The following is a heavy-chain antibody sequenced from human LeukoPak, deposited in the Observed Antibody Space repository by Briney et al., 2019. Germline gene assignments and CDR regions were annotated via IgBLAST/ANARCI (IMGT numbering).Heavy chain of an antibody. CDR3: ARQGRGYGGTFDY. D-gene: IGHD3-16*01. CDR1: GGSISSYY. J-gene: IGHJ4*02. V-gene: IGHV4-59*01. CDR2: IYYSGST. Sequence: SETLSLTCTVSGGSISSYYWSWIRQPPGKGLEWLGYIYYSGSTNYNPSLKSRVTISVDTSKNQFSLKLSSVTAADTAVYYCARQGRGYGGTFDYWGQGTLVTVSS.